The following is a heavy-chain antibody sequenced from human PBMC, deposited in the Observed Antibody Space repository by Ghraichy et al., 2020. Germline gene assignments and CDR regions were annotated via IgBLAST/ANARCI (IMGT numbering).Heavy chain of an antibody. J-gene: IGHJ6*03. CDR1: GFTFTSSA. CDR2: IVVGSGNT. D-gene: IGHD3-22*01. Sequence: SVKVSCKASGFTFTSSAVQWVRQARGQRLEWIGWIVVGSGNTNYAQKFQERVTITRDMSTSTAYMELSSLRSEDTAVYYCAADRKYYYDSSGYLIRYMDVWGKGTTVTVSS. V-gene: IGHV1-58*01. CDR3: AADRKYYYDSSGYLIRYMDV.